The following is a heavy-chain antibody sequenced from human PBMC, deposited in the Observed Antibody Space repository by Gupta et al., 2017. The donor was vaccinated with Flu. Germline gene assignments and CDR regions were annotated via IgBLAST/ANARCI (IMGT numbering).Heavy chain of an antibody. V-gene: IGHV3-23*01. CDR3: AKYNGLAVAEKYFDY. J-gene: IGHJ4*02. Sequence: EVQLLESGGGFVQPGGSLRLSCAASGFTFSHYAMNWVRQAPGKGLEWVSSISDSGDGTFFADSVKGRFTISRDNSKNTLYLQMNSLRADDTAVYYCAKYNGLAVAEKYFDYWGQGTLVTVSS. D-gene: IGHD6-13*01. CDR2: ISDSGDGT. CDR1: GFTFSHYA.